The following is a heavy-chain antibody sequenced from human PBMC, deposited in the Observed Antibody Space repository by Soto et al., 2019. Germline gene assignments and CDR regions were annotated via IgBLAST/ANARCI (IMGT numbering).Heavy chain of an antibody. J-gene: IGHJ3*02. Sequence: EVQLVESGGVLVQPGGSLRLSCAASGFTFTSYSMNWVRQAPGKGLEWVSYIRGTTHYADSVKGRFTISRDNARSSLYLQMNSLRADDTAVYYCARDDSFAFDIWGQGTMVTVSS. CDR1: GFTFTSYS. CDR2: IRGTT. V-gene: IGHV3-48*01. CDR3: ARDDSFAFDI. D-gene: IGHD2-21*01.